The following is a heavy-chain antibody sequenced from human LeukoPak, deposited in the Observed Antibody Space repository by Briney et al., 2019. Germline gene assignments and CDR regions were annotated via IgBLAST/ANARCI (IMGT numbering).Heavy chain of an antibody. CDR1: GFTFSSYG. V-gene: IGHV3-30*03. CDR3: ATDWDYYDSVDY. CDR2: ISYDGSNK. D-gene: IGHD3-22*01. Sequence: SGRSLRLSCAASGFTFSSYGMHWVRQAPGKGLEWVAVISYDGSNKYYADSVKGRFTISRDNSKNTLYLQKNSLRAEDTAVYYCATDWDYYDSVDYWGQGTLVTVSS. J-gene: IGHJ4*02.